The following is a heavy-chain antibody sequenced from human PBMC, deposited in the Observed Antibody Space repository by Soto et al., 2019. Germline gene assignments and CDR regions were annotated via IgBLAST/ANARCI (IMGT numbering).Heavy chain of an antibody. CDR1: GFTFSSYA. CDR2: ISSNGGST. Sequence: EVQLVESGGGLVQPGGSLRLSCSASGFTFSSYAMHWVRQAPGKGLEYVSAISSNGGSTYYADSVKGRFTISRDNSKNTLYLHMSSLRAEVTAVYYCVKEPADRLRLSPFDHWGQGTLVTV. V-gene: IGHV3-64D*08. CDR3: VKEPADRLRLSPFDH. D-gene: IGHD3-16*01. J-gene: IGHJ5*02.